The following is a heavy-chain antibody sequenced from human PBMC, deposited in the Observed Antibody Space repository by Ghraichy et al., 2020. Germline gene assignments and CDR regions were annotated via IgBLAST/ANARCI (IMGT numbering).Heavy chain of an antibody. CDR1: GFTFSGYA. Sequence: GESLNISCAASGFTFSGYAMSWVRQAPGKGLEWVSTITWNSASTRYADSVKGRSTISRDNYKNAVYLQATSLREDDTAVYFCAKTGDSGWFYDYWGRGTLVTVSS. CDR3: AKTGDSGWFYDY. V-gene: IGHV3-23*01. J-gene: IGHJ4*02. CDR2: ITWNSAST. D-gene: IGHD6-19*01.